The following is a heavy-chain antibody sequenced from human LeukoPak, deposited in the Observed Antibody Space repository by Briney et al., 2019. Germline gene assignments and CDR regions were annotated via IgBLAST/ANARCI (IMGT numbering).Heavy chain of an antibody. V-gene: IGHV3-48*01. CDR1: GFTFSSYS. D-gene: IGHD3-22*01. CDR2: ISSSSSTI. J-gene: IGHJ4*02. CDR3: ARDRSSGCYGTSDY. Sequence: PGGSLRLSCAASGFTFSSYSMNWVRQAPGKGLEWVSYISSSSSTIYYADSVKGRFTISRDNAKNSLYLQMNSLRAEDTAVYYCARDRSSGCYGTSDYWGQGTLVTVSS.